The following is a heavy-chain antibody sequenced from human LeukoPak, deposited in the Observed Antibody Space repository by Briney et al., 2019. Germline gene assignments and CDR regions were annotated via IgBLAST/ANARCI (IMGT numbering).Heavy chain of an antibody. CDR3: ARADSSGYHWIPY. CDR2: IIPIFGTA. D-gene: IGHD3-22*01. CDR1: GGTFSSYA. J-gene: IGHJ1*01. Sequence: SVKVSCKASGGTFSSYAISWVRQAPGQGLEWMGGIIPIFGTANYAQKFQGRVTLTTDESTSTAYMELSSLRSEDTAVYYCARADSSGYHWIPYWGQGTLVTVSS. V-gene: IGHV1-69*05.